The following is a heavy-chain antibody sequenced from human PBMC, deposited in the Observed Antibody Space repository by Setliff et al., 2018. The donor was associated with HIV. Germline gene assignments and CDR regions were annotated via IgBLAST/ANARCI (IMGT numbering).Heavy chain of an antibody. Sequence: ASVKVSCKASGYTFTGYYMHWVRQAPGQGLEWMGRINPNSGGTNYAQKFQGRVTTTRDTSISTAYMELSRLRSDDTAVYYCARDPAYDYVWGSYRYGYYFDYWGQGTLVTVSS. CDR2: INPNSGGT. J-gene: IGHJ4*02. V-gene: IGHV1-2*06. CDR1: GYTFTGYY. D-gene: IGHD3-16*02. CDR3: ARDPAYDYVWGSYRYGYYFDY.